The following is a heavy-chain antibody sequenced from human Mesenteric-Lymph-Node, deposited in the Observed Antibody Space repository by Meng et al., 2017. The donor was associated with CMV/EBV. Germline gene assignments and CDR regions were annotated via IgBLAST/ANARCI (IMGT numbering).Heavy chain of an antibody. CDR2: ISGYNGKR. D-gene: IGHD2-15*01. J-gene: IGHJ4*02. CDR3: ARGRATPMTGTAYFDY. CDR1: YSFTSYT. V-gene: IGHV1-18*01. Sequence: YSFTSYTISWLRQAPGQGVEWMGWISGYNGKRNDAQKFQDRVTMTIDTSTSTVYMEVRSLRSDDTAIYYCARGRATPMTGTAYFDYWGQGTLVTVSS.